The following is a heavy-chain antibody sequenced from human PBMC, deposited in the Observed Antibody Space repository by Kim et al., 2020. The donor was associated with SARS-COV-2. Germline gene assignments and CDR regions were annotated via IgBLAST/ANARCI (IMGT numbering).Heavy chain of an antibody. J-gene: IGHJ6*02. CDR2: IHAKTNTV. CDR3: AKSDAEAVTWYDGDV. V-gene: IGHV3-20*04. D-gene: IGHD1-1*01. CDR1: GFTFETHG. Sequence: GGSLRLSCATSGFTFETHGMSWVRQAPGKGLEWVSGIHAKTNTVGYADSVKGRFTISRDNAKKSVYLQMNSLTVEDTALYYCAKSDAEAVTWYDGDVWGRGTRVTVSS.